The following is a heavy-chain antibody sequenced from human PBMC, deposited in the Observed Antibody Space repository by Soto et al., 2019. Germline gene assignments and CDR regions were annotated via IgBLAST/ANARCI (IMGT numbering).Heavy chain of an antibody. V-gene: IGHV4-59*08. CDR1: GGSISSYY. Sequence: SETLSLTCTVSGGSISSYYWSWIRQPPGKGLEWIGYIYYSGSTNYNPSLKSRVTISVDTSKNQFSLKLSSVTAADTAVYYCARHSRDTYSSGWTDFEYWGQGTLVTVS. CDR2: IYYSGST. D-gene: IGHD6-19*01. CDR3: ARHSRDTYSSGWTDFEY. J-gene: IGHJ4*02.